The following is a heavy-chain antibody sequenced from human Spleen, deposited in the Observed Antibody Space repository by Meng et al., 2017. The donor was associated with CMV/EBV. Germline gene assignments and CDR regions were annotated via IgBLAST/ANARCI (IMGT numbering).Heavy chain of an antibody. D-gene: IGHD6-19*01. V-gene: IGHV3-21*01. CDR2: ISSSSSYI. CDR1: GFSFSAYY. Sequence: GESLKISCAASGFSFSAYYMNWVRQAPGKGLEWVSFISSSSSYIYYADSVKGRFTISRDNAKNSLYLQMNSLRAEDTAVYYCARGYSSGWYNDNWGQGTLVTVSS. J-gene: IGHJ4*02. CDR3: ARGYSSGWYNDN.